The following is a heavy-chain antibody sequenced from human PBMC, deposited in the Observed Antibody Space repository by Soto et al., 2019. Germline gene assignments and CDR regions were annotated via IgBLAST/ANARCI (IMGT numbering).Heavy chain of an antibody. CDR3: ARDKGYYDFWSGYSPLDAFDI. CDR1: GGTFSSYA. CDR2: IIPIFGTA. Sequence: SVKVSCKSSGGTFSSYAISWVRQAPGQGLEWMGGIIPIFGTANYAQKFQGRVTITADESTSTAYMELSSLRSEDTAVYYCARDKGYYDFWSGYSPLDAFDIWGQGTMVTVSS. V-gene: IGHV1-69*13. D-gene: IGHD3-3*01. J-gene: IGHJ3*02.